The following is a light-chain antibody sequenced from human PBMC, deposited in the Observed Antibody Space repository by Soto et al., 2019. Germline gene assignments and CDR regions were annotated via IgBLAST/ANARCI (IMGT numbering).Light chain of an antibody. CDR1: QSVSNN. Sequence: EVVMTQSPATLSVSPGDRATLSCRASQSVSNNLAWYQQKSGQAPRLLIYGASTRATGIPARFSGSGSGTEFTLTISSLQSEDFAVYYRQQYNNWPPWTFGQGTEVQIK. V-gene: IGKV3-15*01. J-gene: IGKJ1*01. CDR2: GAS. CDR3: QQYNNWPPWT.